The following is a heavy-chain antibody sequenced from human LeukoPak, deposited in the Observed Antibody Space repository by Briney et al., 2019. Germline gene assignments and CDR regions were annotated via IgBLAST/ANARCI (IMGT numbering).Heavy chain of an antibody. Sequence: EPGGSLRLSCAASGFTFSSYEMNSVRQAPGKGLEWVSYISSSGSTIYYAHSVKGRFTISRDNAKNSLYLQMNSLRAEDTAVYYCAELGITMIGGVWGKGTTVTISS. CDR1: GFTFSSYE. CDR3: AELGITMIGGV. J-gene: IGHJ6*04. V-gene: IGHV3-48*03. D-gene: IGHD3-10*02. CDR2: ISSSGSTI.